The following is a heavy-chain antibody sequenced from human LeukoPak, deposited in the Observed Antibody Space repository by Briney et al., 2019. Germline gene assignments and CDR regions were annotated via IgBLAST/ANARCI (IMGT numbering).Heavy chain of an antibody. V-gene: IGHV4-34*01. J-gene: IGHJ6*02. Sequence: TETLSLTCAVYGGSFSGYYWSWIRQPPGKGLEWIGEINHSGSTNYNPSLKSRVTISVDTSKNQFSLKLGSVTAADTAVYYCASSEATTTPPPYGMDVWGQGTKVTVSS. CDR2: INHSGST. CDR1: GGSFSGYY. D-gene: IGHD5-12*01. CDR3: ASSEATTTPPPYGMDV.